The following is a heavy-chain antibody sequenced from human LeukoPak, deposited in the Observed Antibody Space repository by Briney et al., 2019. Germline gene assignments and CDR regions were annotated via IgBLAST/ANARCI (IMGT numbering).Heavy chain of an antibody. Sequence: PGRSLRLSCAASGFTFSSYAMHWVRQAPGKGLEWVAVISYDGSNKYYADSVKGRFTISRDNSKNTLYLQMNSLRAEDTAVYYCAKGYYDILTGYFDYWGQGTLVTVSS. V-gene: IGHV3-30-3*01. CDR3: AKGYYDILTGYFDY. CDR1: GFTFSSYA. J-gene: IGHJ4*02. D-gene: IGHD3-9*01. CDR2: ISYDGSNK.